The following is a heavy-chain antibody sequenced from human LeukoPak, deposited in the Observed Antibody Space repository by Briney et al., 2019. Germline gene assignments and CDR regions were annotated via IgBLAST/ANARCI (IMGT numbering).Heavy chain of an antibody. CDR2: LYHSGTT. CDR3: ASRKLDCSGSVCYAHDAFDI. Sequence: SETLSLTCTVSGGSISNHDWSWIRQSPGKGLEWIGYLYHSGTTNYNPSLKSRVTTSVDTSKNQFSLKLTSVTAADTAVYYCASRKLDCSGSVCYAHDAFDIWGQGTVVTVSS. CDR1: GGSISNHD. D-gene: IGHD2-15*01. J-gene: IGHJ3*02. V-gene: IGHV4-59*11.